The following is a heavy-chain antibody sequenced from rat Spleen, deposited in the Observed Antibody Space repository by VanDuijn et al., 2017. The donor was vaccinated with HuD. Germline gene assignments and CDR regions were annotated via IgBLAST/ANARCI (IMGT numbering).Heavy chain of an antibody. J-gene: IGHJ4*01. CDR1: GFTFSDYA. Sequence: EVQLVESGGGLVQPGRSLKLSCAASGFTFSDYAMAWVRQAPGKGLEWVASITNTGGSTYCPDSVKGRFTISRDNAKSTLYLQMDSLRSEDTATYYCGTDYFGGYVMDAWGQGVSVTVSS. D-gene: IGHD1-11*01. V-gene: IGHV5-20*01. CDR3: GTDYFGGYVMDA. CDR2: ITNTGGST.